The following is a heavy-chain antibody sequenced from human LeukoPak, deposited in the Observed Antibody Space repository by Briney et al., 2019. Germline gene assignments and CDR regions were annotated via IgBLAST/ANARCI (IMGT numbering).Heavy chain of an antibody. D-gene: IGHD6-13*01. Sequence: PSETLSLTCTVSGGSISSSSYYWGGIRQPPGKGLEWIGSIYYSGSTYYNPSLKSRVTISVDTPKNQFSLKLSSVTAADTAVYYCARLDVKYSSSWPSLDYWGQGTLVTVSS. CDR1: GGSISSSSYY. CDR3: ARLDVKYSSSWPSLDY. CDR2: IYYSGST. J-gene: IGHJ4*02. V-gene: IGHV4-39*01.